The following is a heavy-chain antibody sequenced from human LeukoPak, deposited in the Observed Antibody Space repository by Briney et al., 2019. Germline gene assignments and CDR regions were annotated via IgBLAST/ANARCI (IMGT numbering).Heavy chain of an antibody. CDR3: ASGYSYGSDY. CDR1: GFTFSNYE. J-gene: IGHJ4*02. V-gene: IGHV3-48*03. D-gene: IGHD5-18*01. Sequence: GGSLGLSCAASGFTFSNYEMNWVRQAPGKGLEWVSFISSGGSTIYYVDSVKGRFTISRDNAKNSLYLQMNSLSAEDTAVYYCASGYSYGSDYWGQGTLVTVSS. CDR2: ISSGGSTI.